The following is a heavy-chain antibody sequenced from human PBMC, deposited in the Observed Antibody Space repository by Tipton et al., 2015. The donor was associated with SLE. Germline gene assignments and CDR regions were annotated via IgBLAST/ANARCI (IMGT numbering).Heavy chain of an antibody. J-gene: IGHJ6*02. Sequence: SLRLSCAASGFTFSSYWMSWVRQAPGKGLEWVANIKQDGSEKYYVDSVKGRFTISRDNAKNSLYLRMNSLRAEGTAVYYCAGDPNGMDVWGQGTTVTVSS. CDR3: AGDPNGMDV. CDR2: IKQDGSEK. V-gene: IGHV3-7*01. CDR1: GFTFSSYW.